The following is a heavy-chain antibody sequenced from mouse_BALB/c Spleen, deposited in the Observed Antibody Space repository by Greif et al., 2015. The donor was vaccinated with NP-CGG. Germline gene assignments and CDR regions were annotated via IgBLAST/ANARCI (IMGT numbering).Heavy chain of an antibody. CDR2: IWAGGST. V-gene: IGHV2-9*02. D-gene: IGHD2-14*01. CDR3: ARDLTYYRYDGAY. Sequence: VQLQQSGPGLVAPSQSLSITCTVSGFSLTSYGVHWVRQPPGKGLEWLGVIWAGGSTNYNSALMSRLSISKDNSKSQVFLKMDSLQTDDTAMYYCARDLTYYRYDGAYWGQGTLVTVSA. J-gene: IGHJ3*01. CDR1: GFSLTSYG.